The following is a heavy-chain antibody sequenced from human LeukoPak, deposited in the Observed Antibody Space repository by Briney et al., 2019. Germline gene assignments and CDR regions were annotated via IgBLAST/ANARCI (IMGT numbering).Heavy chain of an antibody. J-gene: IGHJ4*02. CDR1: GYTFTGYY. D-gene: IGHD6-13*01. Sequence: ASVKVSCKASGYTFTGYYMHWVRQAPGQGLEWMGWINPNSGGTNYAQKFQGRVTMTRGTSISTAYMELSRPRSDDTAVYYCARDHEATGIAAAGTGYWGQGTLVTVSS. V-gene: IGHV1-2*02. CDR2: INPNSGGT. CDR3: ARDHEATGIAAAGTGY.